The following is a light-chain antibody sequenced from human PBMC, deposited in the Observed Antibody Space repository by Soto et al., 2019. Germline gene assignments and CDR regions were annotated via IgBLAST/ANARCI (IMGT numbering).Light chain of an antibody. CDR3: AAWDDSLNGPV. V-gene: IGLV1-36*01. J-gene: IGLJ2*01. CDR2: YDD. CDR1: SSNIGKNA. Sequence: QSVLTQPSSVSEAPRQRVTISCSGSSSNIGKNAVTWYQQVPGKAPKLIIYYDDLLPSGVSDRFSGSKSGSSASLAISGLQYEDEADYYCAAWDDSLNGPVFGGGTKLTVL.